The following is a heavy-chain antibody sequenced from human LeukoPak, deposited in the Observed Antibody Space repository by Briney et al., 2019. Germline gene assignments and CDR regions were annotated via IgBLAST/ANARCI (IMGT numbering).Heavy chain of an antibody. D-gene: IGHD5-18*01. Sequence: NAGGSLRLSCAASGFAFSSYSMNWVRQAPGKGLEWVSSISSGSSFKYYADSVKGRFTISRDNSKNTLYLQMDSLRAEDTAVYYCAKTTVDTAMVPDYWGQGTLVTVSS. CDR1: GFAFSSYS. CDR2: ISSGSSFK. CDR3: AKTTVDTAMVPDY. V-gene: IGHV3-21*04. J-gene: IGHJ4*02.